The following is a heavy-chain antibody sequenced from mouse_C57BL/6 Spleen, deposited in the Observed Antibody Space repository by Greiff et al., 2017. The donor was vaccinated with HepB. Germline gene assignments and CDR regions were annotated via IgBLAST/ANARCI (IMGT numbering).Heavy chain of an antibody. CDR3: ARSLGRNYAMDY. Sequence: QVQLQQPGAELVMPGASVKLSCKASGYTFTSYWMHWVKQRPGQGLEWIGEIDPSDSYTNYNQKFKGKSTLTVDKSSSTAYMQLSSLTSEDSAVYDCARSLGRNYAMDYWGQGTSVTVSS. CDR1: GYTFTSYW. V-gene: IGHV1-69*01. CDR2: IDPSDSYT. J-gene: IGHJ4*01. D-gene: IGHD4-1*01.